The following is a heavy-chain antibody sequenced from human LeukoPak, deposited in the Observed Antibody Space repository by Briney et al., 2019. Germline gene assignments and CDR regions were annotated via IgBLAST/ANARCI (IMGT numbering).Heavy chain of an antibody. D-gene: IGHD3-10*01. CDR2: ISSGSTI. Sequence: PGGSLRLSCAASGFTFSDYYMSWIRQAPGKGLEWVSYISSGSTIYYADSVKGRFTISRDNAKNSLYLQMNSLRAEDTAVYYCARDIEEFSYWGQGTLVTVSS. J-gene: IGHJ4*02. CDR3: ARDIEEFSY. CDR1: GFTFSDYY. V-gene: IGHV3-11*01.